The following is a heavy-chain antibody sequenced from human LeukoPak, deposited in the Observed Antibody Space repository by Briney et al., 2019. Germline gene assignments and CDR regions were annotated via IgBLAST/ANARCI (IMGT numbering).Heavy chain of an antibody. CDR3: VKGSPRNYYYYMDV. J-gene: IGHJ6*03. V-gene: IGHV3-30*02. CDR1: GFTFSSYG. Sequence: GGSLRLSCAASGFTFSSYGMHWVRQAPGKGLEWVAFIRYDASNKYYADSVGGRFTISRDNSKNTLNLQMNSLRAEDTAVYYCVKGSPRNYYYYMDVWGKGTTVTISS. CDR2: IRYDASNK.